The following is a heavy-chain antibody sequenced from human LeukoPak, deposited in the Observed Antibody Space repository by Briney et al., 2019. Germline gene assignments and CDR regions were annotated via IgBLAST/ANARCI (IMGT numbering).Heavy chain of an antibody. J-gene: IGHJ4*02. CDR1: GFTFDDYG. V-gene: IGHV3-20*04. CDR3: ARDEGAAYYDSSGYYSLVDY. D-gene: IGHD3-22*01. Sequence: GGSLRLSCAASGFTFDDYGMSWVRQAPGKGLEWVSGINWNGGSTGYADSVKGRFTISRDNAKNSLYLQMNSLRAEDTALYYCARDEGAAYYDSSGYYSLVDYWGQGTLVTVSS. CDR2: INWNGGST.